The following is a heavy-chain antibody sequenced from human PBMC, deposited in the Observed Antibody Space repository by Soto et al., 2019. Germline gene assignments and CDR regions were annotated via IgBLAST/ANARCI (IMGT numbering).Heavy chain of an antibody. V-gene: IGHV3-48*03. D-gene: IGHD2-2*01. CDR3: ARDSPDQLLLYYGMDV. CDR2: ISSSGSTI. J-gene: IGHJ6*02. Sequence: GGSLRLSCAASGFTFSSYEMNWVRQAPGKGLEWVSYISSSGSTIYYADSVKGRFTISRDNAKNSLYLQMNSLRAEDTAVYCCARDSPDQLLLYYGMDVWGQGTTVTVSS. CDR1: GFTFSSYE.